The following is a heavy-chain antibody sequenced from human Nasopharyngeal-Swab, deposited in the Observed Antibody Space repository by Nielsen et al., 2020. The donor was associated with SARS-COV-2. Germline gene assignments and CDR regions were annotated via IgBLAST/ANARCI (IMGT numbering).Heavy chain of an antibody. D-gene: IGHD6-19*01. CDR1: GFTFSSYD. J-gene: IGHJ5*02. Sequence: GESLKISCAASGFTFSSYDMHWVRQATGKGLEWVSAIGTAGDTYYPGSVKGRFTISRENAKNSLYLQMNSLRAGDTAVYYCARDRGIAVANNRFDPWGQGTLVTVSS. V-gene: IGHV3-13*01. CDR3: ARDRGIAVANNRFDP. CDR2: IGTAGDT.